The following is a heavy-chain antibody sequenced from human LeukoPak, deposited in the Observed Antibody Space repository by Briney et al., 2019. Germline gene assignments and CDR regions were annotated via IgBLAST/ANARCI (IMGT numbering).Heavy chain of an antibody. CDR1: GFTFSSYA. D-gene: IGHD4/OR15-4a*01. V-gene: IGHV3-23*01. CDR3: AKARGATYGTYYFDY. Sequence: GGSLRLSCAASGFTFSSYAMNLVRQAPGKGLEWVSISGSGGDTYYADSVKGRFTISRDNSKNTLYLQMNSLRAEDTAVYYCAKARGATYGTYYFDYWGQGTLVTVSS. CDR2: SGSGGDT. J-gene: IGHJ4*02.